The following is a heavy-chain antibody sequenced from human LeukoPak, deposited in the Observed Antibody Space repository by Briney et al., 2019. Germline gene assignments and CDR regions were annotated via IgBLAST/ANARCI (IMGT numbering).Heavy chain of an antibody. J-gene: IGHJ4*02. D-gene: IGHD1-26*01. CDR2: ISGSGGSI. V-gene: IGHV3-23*01. CDR1: RFTFSSYA. CDR3: AKVWGSYSTGYFDY. Sequence: GGSLRLSCAASRFTFSSYAMNWVRQAPGKGLEWVSAISGSGGSIYYTDSVKGRFTISRDNSKNTLFLQMNSLRAEDAAVYYCAKVWGSYSTGYFDYWGQGTLVTVSS.